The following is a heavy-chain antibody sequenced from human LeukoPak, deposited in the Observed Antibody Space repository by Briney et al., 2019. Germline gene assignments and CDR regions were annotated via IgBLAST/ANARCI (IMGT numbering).Heavy chain of an antibody. CDR1: AFIFSGHW. CDR2: ISYDGSNK. D-gene: IGHD3-22*01. V-gene: IGHV3-30*03. J-gene: IGHJ4*02. CDR3: ATPQYYYDSSGSLDY. Sequence: GGSLRLSCEGSAFIFSGHWMNWVRQAPGKGLEWVAVISYDGSNKYYADSVKGRFTISRDNSKNTLYLQMNSLRAEDTAVYYCATPQYYYDSSGSLDYWGQGTLVTVSS.